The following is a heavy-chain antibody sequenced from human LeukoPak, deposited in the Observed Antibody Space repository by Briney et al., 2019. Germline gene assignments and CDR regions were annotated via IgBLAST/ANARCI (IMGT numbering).Heavy chain of an antibody. V-gene: IGHV1-8*01. CDR1: GYTFTSYD. Sequence: ASVKVSCKASGYTFTSYDISWVRQATGQGLEWMGWMNPNSGNTGYAQKFKGRVTMTRNTSISTAYMELSSLRSEDTAVYYCARASGFGWGIAFDIWGQGTMVTVSS. J-gene: IGHJ3*02. CDR3: ARASGFGWGIAFDI. D-gene: IGHD6-13*01. CDR2: MNPNSGNT.